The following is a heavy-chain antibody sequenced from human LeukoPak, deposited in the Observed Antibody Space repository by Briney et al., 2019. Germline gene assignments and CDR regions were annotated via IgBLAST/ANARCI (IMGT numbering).Heavy chain of an antibody. Sequence: ASVTVSCKVSGYTLTELSMHWVRQAPGKGLEWMGGFDPEDGETIYAQKFQGRVTMTEDTSTDTAYMELSSLRSEDTAVYYCATSPPSRYNWFDPWGQGTLVTVSS. D-gene: IGHD2/OR15-2a*01. CDR2: FDPEDGET. V-gene: IGHV1-24*01. CDR1: GYTLTELS. CDR3: ATSPPSRYNWFDP. J-gene: IGHJ5*02.